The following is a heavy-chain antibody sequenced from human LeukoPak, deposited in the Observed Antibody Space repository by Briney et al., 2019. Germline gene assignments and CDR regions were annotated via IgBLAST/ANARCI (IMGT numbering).Heavy chain of an antibody. CDR3: ARDQSIAAAGTVGYYYYGMDV. J-gene: IGHJ6*02. D-gene: IGHD6-13*01. CDR1: GYTFTGYY. Sequence: ASVKVSCKASGYTFTGYYMHWVRQAPGQGLEWMGWINPNSGGTNYAQKFQGRVTMTRDTSISTAYMELSRLRSDDTAVYYCARDQSIAAAGTVGYYYYGMDVWGQGTTVTVSS. V-gene: IGHV1-2*02. CDR2: INPNSGGT.